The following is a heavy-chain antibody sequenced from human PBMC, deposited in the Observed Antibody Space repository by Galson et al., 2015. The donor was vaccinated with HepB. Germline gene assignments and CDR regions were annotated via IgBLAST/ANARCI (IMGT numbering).Heavy chain of an antibody. Sequence: SVKVSCKVSGYTLTELSMHWVRQAPGKGLEWMGGFDPEDGETIYAQKFQGRVTMTEDTSTDTAYMELSSLRSEDTAVYYCATGRWSPPGADAFDIWGQGTMVTVSS. J-gene: IGHJ3*02. CDR1: GYTLTELS. V-gene: IGHV1-24*01. D-gene: IGHD2-15*01. CDR2: FDPEDGET. CDR3: ATGRWSPPGADAFDI.